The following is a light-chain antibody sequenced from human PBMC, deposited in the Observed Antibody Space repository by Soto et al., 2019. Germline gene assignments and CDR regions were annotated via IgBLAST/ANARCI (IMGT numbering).Light chain of an antibody. CDR1: SSDVGSYNL. Sequence: QSALTQPASVSGSPGQSITISCTGTSSDVGSYNLVSWYQQHPGKAPKLMIYEGSKRPSGVSNRFSGSKSGNTASLTISGLQAEDDADYYCCSYAGSRPDVFGTGTKLTVL. J-gene: IGLJ1*01. V-gene: IGLV2-23*01. CDR2: EGS. CDR3: CSYAGSRPDV.